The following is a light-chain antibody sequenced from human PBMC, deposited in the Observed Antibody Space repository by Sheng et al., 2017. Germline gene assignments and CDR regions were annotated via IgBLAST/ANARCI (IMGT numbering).Light chain of an antibody. CDR3: QQYNGYPLT. V-gene: IGKV1D-16*01. J-gene: IGKJ4*01. CDR1: MGVSTW. Sequence: DVLMTQSPSSLSASVGDKVTITCRASMGVSTWLAWYQHKPHRAPKSLIYAASTLQSGVPSRFSGSGSGTHFTLTITNLQPDDFATYYCQQYNGYPLTFGGGTRVDI. CDR2: AAS.